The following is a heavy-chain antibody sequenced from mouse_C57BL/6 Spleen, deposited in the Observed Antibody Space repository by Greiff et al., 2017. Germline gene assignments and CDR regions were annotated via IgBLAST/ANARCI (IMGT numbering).Heavy chain of an antibody. CDR2: IYPGSGST. J-gene: IGHJ3*01. V-gene: IGHV1-55*01. Sequence: QVQLKQPGAELVKPGASVKMSCKASGYTFTSYWITWVKQRPGQGLEWIGDIYPGSGSTNYNEKFKSKATLTVDTSSSTAYMQLSSLTSEDSAVYYCARSHGYDGPSWFAYWGQGTLVTVSA. CDR1: GYTFTSYW. D-gene: IGHD2-2*01. CDR3: ARSHGYDGPSWFAY.